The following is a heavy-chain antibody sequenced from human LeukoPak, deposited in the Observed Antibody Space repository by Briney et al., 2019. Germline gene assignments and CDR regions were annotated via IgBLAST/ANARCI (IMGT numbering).Heavy chain of an antibody. D-gene: IGHD6-13*01. Sequence: SQTLSLTCAISGDSVSSNSVTWDWIRQSPSGVLEWLGRTYYRSKWSNDYAESVRSRITINPDTSKNQFSLQLNSMTPEDTAVYYCARHKSSSWSFDYWGQGTLVTVSS. CDR2: TYYRSKWSN. J-gene: IGHJ4*02. V-gene: IGHV6-1*01. CDR3: ARHKSSSWSFDY. CDR1: GDSVSSNSVT.